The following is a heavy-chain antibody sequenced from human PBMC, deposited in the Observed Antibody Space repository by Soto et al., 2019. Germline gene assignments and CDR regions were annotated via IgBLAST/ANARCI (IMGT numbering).Heavy chain of an antibody. J-gene: IGHJ4*02. CDR2: IYYSGST. CDR3: ARAQGDYSDSSGYRFDY. CDR1: GGSVSSGSYY. D-gene: IGHD3-22*01. Sequence: SETLSLTCTVSGGSVSSGSYYWSWIRQPPGKGLEWIGYIYYSGSTNYNPSLKSRVTISVDTSKNQFSLKLSSVTAADTAVYYCARAQGDYSDSSGYRFDYWGQGTLVTVSS. V-gene: IGHV4-61*01.